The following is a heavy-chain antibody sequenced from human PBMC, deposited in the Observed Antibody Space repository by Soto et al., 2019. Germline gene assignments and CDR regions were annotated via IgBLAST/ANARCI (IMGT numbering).Heavy chain of an antibody. CDR1: GFTFSSYS. CDR2: ISSSSSYI. D-gene: IGHD1-1*01. V-gene: IGHV3-21*01. J-gene: IGHJ6*02. Sequence: EVQLVESGGGLVKPGGSLRLSCAASGFTFSSYSMNWVRQAPGKGLEWVSSISSSSSYIYYADSVKGRFTISRDNAKNSLYLQMNSLRAEDTAVYYCARDRVSRVQLERRWLGMDVWGQGTTVTVSS. CDR3: ARDRVSRVQLERRWLGMDV.